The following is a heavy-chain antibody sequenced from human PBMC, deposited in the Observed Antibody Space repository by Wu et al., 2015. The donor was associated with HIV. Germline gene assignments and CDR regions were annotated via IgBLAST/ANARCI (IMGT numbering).Heavy chain of an antibody. V-gene: IGHV1-2*02. CDR3: ARVLHQYYDYDAFDI. CDR2: IDPNTAAT. J-gene: IGHJ3*02. D-gene: IGHD1-26*01. Sequence: QVKLVQSRSEMKKPGDSLKVSCKASGYTFSNFWIHWMRLVPGQGLEWMGLIDPNTAATAYAQTFQYRVTLSRDKSTTTVYMEMKSLTSEDTGVYFCARVLHQYYDYDAFDIWAKGQGSSS. CDR1: GYTFSNFW.